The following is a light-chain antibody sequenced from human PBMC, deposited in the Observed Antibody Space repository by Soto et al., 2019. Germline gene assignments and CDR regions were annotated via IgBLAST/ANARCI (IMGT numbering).Light chain of an antibody. Sequence: QSALTQPASVSGSPGQSITISCTGTSSDVGGYNCVSWYQQHPGKAPKLMIYDVSNRPSGVPDRFSGSKSGNTASLTISGLQAEDEADYYCSSYTSSSTLYVFGTGTKVTVL. CDR3: SSYTSSSTLYV. CDR2: DVS. J-gene: IGLJ1*01. V-gene: IGLV2-14*01. CDR1: SSDVGGYNC.